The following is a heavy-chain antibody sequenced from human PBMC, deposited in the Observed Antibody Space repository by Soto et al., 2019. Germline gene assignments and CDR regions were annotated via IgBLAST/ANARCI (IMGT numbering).Heavy chain of an antibody. CDR1: GYTFTSYY. V-gene: IGHV1-46*03. J-gene: IGHJ4*02. CDR2: INPSGGST. CDR3: ASDIAVDGYYFDY. Sequence: GASVKVSCKASGYTFTSYYMHWVRQAPGQGLEWMGIINPSGGSTSYAQKFQGRVTRTRDTSTSTVYMELSSLRSEDTDVYYCASDIAVDGYYFDYWGQGTRVTVSS. D-gene: IGHD6-19*01.